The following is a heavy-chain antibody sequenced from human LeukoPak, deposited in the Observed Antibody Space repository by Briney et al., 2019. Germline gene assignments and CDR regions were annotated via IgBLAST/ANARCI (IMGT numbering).Heavy chain of an antibody. J-gene: IGHJ5*02. D-gene: IGHD6-19*01. CDR1: GFTFSSYS. V-gene: IGHV3-21*01. CDR2: ISSSSSYI. Sequence: GGSLRLSCAASGFTFSSYSMNWVRQAPGKGLEWVSSISSSSSYIYYADSVKGRFTISRDNAKNSVYLQMNSLRAEDTAVYYCARDPSFAVAGTPWGQGTLVTVSS. CDR3: ARDPSFAVAGTP.